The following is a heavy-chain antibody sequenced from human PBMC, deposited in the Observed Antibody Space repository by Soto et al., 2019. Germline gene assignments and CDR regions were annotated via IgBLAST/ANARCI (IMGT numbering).Heavy chain of an antibody. D-gene: IGHD5-12*01. CDR3: ASEVDGYNSDAFDI. J-gene: IGHJ3*02. V-gene: IGHV1-2*04. CDR1: GYTFTGFY. Sequence: QVQLVQSGAEVKKPGASVKVSCKASGYTFTGFYMHWVRQAPGQGLEWIGWINPNSGGTDYAQKFQGWVTMTRDTSISTDSMELSRLRSDDTAVYYCASEVDGYNSDAFDIWGQGTMVTVSS. CDR2: INPNSGGT.